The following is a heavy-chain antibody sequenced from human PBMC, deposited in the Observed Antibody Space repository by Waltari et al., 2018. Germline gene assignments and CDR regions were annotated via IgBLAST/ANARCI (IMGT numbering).Heavy chain of an antibody. Sequence: EVQLVESGGGLVKPGGSLRLSCAASGFTFSSYSMNWVRPAPGKGLEWVSSISSSSSYIYYADSVKGRFTISRDNAKNSLYLQMNSLRAEDTAVYYCARFGIADSYYFDYWGQGTLVTVSS. V-gene: IGHV3-21*01. CDR2: ISSSSSYI. CDR1: GFTFSSYS. D-gene: IGHD3-16*01. J-gene: IGHJ4*02. CDR3: ARFGIADSYYFDY.